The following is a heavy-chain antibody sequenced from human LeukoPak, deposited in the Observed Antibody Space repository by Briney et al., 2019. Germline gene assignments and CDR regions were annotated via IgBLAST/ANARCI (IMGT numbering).Heavy chain of an antibody. V-gene: IGHV3-23*01. Sequence: GGSLRLSCAASGFTFSSYAMSWVRQAPGKGLEWVSAISGSGGSTYYADSVEGRFTISRDNSKNTLYLQMNSLRAEDTAVYYCAKDPRNYDILTASHYFDYWGQGTLVTVSS. CDR1: GFTFSSYA. CDR3: AKDPRNYDILTASHYFDY. CDR2: ISGSGGST. D-gene: IGHD3-9*01. J-gene: IGHJ4*02.